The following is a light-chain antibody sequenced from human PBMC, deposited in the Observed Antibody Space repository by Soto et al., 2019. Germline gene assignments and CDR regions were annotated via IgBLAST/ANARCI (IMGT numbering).Light chain of an antibody. V-gene: IGKV1-27*01. Sequence: DIQMTQSPSSLSASVGDRVTITCRASQGISNYLAWYQHKPGKVPKLLIYAASTLQSGVSSRFSGSGSGTDFTLTISSLQPEDVATYYCQKYNSAPPETFGQGTKVEIK. CDR1: QGISNY. J-gene: IGKJ1*01. CDR3: QKYNSAPPET. CDR2: AAS.